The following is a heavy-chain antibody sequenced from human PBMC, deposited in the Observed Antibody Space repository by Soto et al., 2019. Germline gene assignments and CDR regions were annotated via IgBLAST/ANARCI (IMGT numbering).Heavy chain of an antibody. D-gene: IGHD1-26*01. Sequence: PGESLKISCTGSGYSFTSYWISWVRQMPGKGLEWMGRIDPSDSYTNYSPSFQGHVTISADKSISTAYLQWSSLKASDTAMYYCARPLSYKGPYYYYGMDVWGQGTTDTVSS. J-gene: IGHJ6*02. CDR2: IDPSDSYT. V-gene: IGHV5-10-1*01. CDR3: ARPLSYKGPYYYYGMDV. CDR1: GYSFTSYW.